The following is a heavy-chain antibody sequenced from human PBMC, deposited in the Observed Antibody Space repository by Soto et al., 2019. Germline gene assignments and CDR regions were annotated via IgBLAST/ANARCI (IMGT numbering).Heavy chain of an antibody. CDR3: ARDKYSSSWINWFDP. Sequence: ASVKVSCKGSGYTFSSYVISWVRQAPGQVLEWMGWISSYNGNTNYAQKLQGRVTMTTDTSTSTAYMELRSLRSDDTAVYYCARDKYSSSWINWFDPWGQGTLVTVSS. D-gene: IGHD6-13*01. CDR2: ISSYNGNT. CDR1: GYTFSSYV. J-gene: IGHJ5*02. V-gene: IGHV1-18*01.